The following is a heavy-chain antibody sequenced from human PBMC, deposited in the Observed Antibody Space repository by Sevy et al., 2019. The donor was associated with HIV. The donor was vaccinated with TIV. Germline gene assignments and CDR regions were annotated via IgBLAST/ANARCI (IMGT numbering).Heavy chain of an antibody. J-gene: IGHJ4*02. CDR2: TNSDGSDT. V-gene: IGHV3-74*01. CDR3: VRSLFGGAFDY. CDR1: GFSFSSYW. D-gene: IGHD3-16*01. Sequence: GGSLRLSCAASGFSFSSYWMHWVRQAPGKGLVWVSRTNSDGSDTTYADSVKGRFTISRDNAKNTLFLQMNSLRAEDTAVYLFVRSLFGGAFDYWGQGTLVTVSS.